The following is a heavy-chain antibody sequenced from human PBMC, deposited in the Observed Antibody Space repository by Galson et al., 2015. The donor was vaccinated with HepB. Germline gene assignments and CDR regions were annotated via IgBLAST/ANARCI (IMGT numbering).Heavy chain of an antibody. CDR1: GGSFSGYY. J-gene: IGHJ5*02. CDR2: INHSGST. V-gene: IGHV4-34*01. Sequence: ETLSLTCAVYGGSFSGYYWSWIRQPPGKGLEWIGEINHSGSTNYNPSLKSRVTISVDTSKNQFSLKLSSVTAADTAVYYCARMYGSGNIEAGWFDPWGQGTLVTVSS. CDR3: ARMYGSGNIEAGWFDP. D-gene: IGHD3-10*01.